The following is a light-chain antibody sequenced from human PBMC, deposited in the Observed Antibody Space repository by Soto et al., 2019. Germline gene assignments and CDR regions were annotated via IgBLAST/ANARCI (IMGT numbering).Light chain of an antibody. CDR1: SSNIGGNT. CDR2: GNS. Sequence: QSVLTQPPSLSGTPGQRVTISCSGSSSNIGGNTVHWYQHLPGTAPKLLIYGNSNRPSGVPDRFSGSKSGTSASLAITGLQAEDEADYYCQSYDSSLSGSKVFGTGTKLTVL. J-gene: IGLJ1*01. CDR3: QSYDSSLSGSKV. V-gene: IGLV1-40*01.